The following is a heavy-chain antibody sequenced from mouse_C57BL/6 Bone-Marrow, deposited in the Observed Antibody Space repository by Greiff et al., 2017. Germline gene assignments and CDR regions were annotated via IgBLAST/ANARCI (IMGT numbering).Heavy chain of an antibody. CDR2: FYPGSGSI. V-gene: IGHV1-62-2*01. D-gene: IGHD3-3*01. J-gene: IGHJ4*01. Sequence: VQRVESGAELVKPGASVKLSCKASGYTFTEYTIHWVKQRSGQGLEWIGWFYPGSGSIKYNEKFKDKATLTADKSSSTVYIELSRLTSEDSAVYFCARHEEGPYAMDDWGQGTSVTVSS. CDR1: GYTFTEYT. CDR3: ARHEEGPYAMDD.